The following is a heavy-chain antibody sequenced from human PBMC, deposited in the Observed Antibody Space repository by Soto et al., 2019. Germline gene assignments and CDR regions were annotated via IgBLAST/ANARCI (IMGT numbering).Heavy chain of an antibody. CDR1: GYSFTSYW. V-gene: IGHV5-10-1*01. D-gene: IGHD3-22*01. J-gene: IGHJ6*02. CDR2: IDPSDSYT. CDR3: ARKEAEDSSGYYLDYYYYGMDV. Sequence: PGESLKISCKGSGYSFTSYWISWVRQMPGKGPEWMGRIDPSDSYTNYSPSFQGHVTISADKSISTAYLQWSSLKASDTAMYYCARKEAEDSSGYYLDYYYYGMDVWGQGTTVTVSS.